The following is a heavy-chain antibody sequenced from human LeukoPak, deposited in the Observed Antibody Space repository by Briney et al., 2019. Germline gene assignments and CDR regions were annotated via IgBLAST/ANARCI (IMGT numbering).Heavy chain of an antibody. D-gene: IGHD2-15*01. CDR2: IKQDGSEI. CDR3: ARDIDWLDC. CDR1: GFNMSDYW. J-gene: IGHJ5*01. V-gene: IGHV3-7*01. Sequence: GGSLRLSCIAAGFNMSDYWMSWVRQAPGKGLEWVANIKQDGSEIYSGDSLKGRFTISRDNAKNSLYLQMNSLRGEDTAVYYCARDIDWLDCWGQGTLVTVSS.